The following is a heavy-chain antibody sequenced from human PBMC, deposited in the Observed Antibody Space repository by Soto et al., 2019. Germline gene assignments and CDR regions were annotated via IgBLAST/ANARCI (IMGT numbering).Heavy chain of an antibody. CDR2: IWYDGSNK. CDR3: ARDPTDFPSIAAGGYFDL. Sequence: PGGSLRLSCAASGFTFSSYGMHWVRQAPGKGLEWVAVIWYDGSNKYYADSVKGRFTISRDNSKNTLYLQMNSLRAEDTAVYYCARDPTDFPSIAAGGYFDLWGRGTLVTVSS. J-gene: IGHJ2*01. CDR1: GFTFSSYG. V-gene: IGHV3-33*01. D-gene: IGHD6-13*01.